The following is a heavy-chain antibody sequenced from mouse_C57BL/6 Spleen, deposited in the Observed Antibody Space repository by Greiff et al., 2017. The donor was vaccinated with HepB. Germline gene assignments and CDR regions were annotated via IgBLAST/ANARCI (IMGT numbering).Heavy chain of an antibody. CDR3: ARKESNPYWYFDV. CDR1: GYTFTSYW. CDR2: IDPSDSET. D-gene: IGHD2-5*01. J-gene: IGHJ1*03. Sequence: QVQLQQSGAELVRPGSSVKLSCKASGYTFTSYWMHWVKQRPIQGLEWIGNIDPSDSETHYNQKFKDKATLTVDKSSSTAYMQLSSLTSEDSAVYYWARKESNPYWYFDVWGTGTTVTVSS. V-gene: IGHV1-52*01.